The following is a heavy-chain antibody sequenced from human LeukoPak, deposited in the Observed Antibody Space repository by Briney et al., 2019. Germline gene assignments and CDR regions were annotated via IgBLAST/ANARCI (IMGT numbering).Heavy chain of an antibody. CDR1: GYTFTSNY. V-gene: IGHV1-46*01. J-gene: IGHJ5*02. D-gene: IGHD2-15*01. CDR2: ISPSGGST. CDR3: ARGDLIVVVVAATPAYWFDP. Sequence: GASVKVSCKAFGYTFTSNYMHWVRQAPGQGPEWMGVISPSGGSTTYAQKFQGRVTLTRDMSTSTDYLELSSLRSEDTAVYYCARGDLIVVVVAATPAYWFDPWGQGTLVTVSS.